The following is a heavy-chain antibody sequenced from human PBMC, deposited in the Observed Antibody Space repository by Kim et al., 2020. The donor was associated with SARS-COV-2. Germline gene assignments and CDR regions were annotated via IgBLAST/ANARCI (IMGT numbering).Heavy chain of an antibody. D-gene: IGHD3-16*01. CDR1: GGSISSGGYY. Sequence: SETLSLTCTVSGGSISSGGYYWSWIRQHPGKGLEWIGYIYYSGSTYYNPSLKSRVTISVDTSKNQFSLKLSSVTAADTAVYYCAGGEYGGPQGLGWGQGTLVTVSS. V-gene: IGHV4-31*03. CDR3: AGGEYGGPQGLG. CDR2: IYYSGST. J-gene: IGHJ4*02.